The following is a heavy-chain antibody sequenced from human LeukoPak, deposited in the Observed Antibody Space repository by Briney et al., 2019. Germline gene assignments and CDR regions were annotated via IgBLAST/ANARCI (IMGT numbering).Heavy chain of an antibody. CDR2: ISGSGSGSST. CDR3: ARDLVTLIRGVFDP. D-gene: IGHD3-10*01. CDR1: GFTFSSSA. J-gene: IGHJ5*02. Sequence: GGSLRLSCAASGFTFSSSAMSWVRQAPGKGLEWVSTISGSGSGSSTYYADSVKGRFTISRDNSKNTLYLQMNSLRAEDTAVYFCARDLVTLIRGVFDPWGQGTLVTVSS. V-gene: IGHV3-23*01.